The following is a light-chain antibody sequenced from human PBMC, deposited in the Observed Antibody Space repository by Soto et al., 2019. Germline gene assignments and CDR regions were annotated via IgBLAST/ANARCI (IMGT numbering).Light chain of an antibody. CDR3: SSYTSSSTPVV. CDR2: EVS. CDR1: SSDVGGYNY. Sequence: QSALTQPASVSGSPGQSITISCTGTSSDVGGYNYVSWYQQHPGKAPKLMIYEVSNRPSGVSNRFSGSKSGNTASLTISGLQEEDEADYYCSSYTSSSTPVVFGGGTKLTVL. V-gene: IGLV2-14*01. J-gene: IGLJ2*01.